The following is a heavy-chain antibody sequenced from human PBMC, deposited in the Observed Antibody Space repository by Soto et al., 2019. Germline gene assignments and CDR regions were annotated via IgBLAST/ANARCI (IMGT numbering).Heavy chain of an antibody. CDR2: ISYDGSNK. D-gene: IGHD2-2*01. V-gene: IGHV3-30*18. CDR3: AKVGYCSSTSCHSFEIDY. Sequence: GGSLRLSCAASGFTFSSYGMHWVRQAPGKGLEWVAVISYDGSNKYYAESVKGRFTISRDNSKNTLYLQMNSLRAEDKDVYYFAKVGYCSSTSCHSFEIDYWGQGTLVTVSS. J-gene: IGHJ4*02. CDR1: GFTFSSYG.